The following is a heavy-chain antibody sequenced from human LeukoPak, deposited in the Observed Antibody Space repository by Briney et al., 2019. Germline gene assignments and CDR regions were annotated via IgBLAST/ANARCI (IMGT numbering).Heavy chain of an antibody. CDR2: IYYGGST. CDR1: GGSFSGYY. CDR3: ARLLDPSSGWYEGSRYYFDY. V-gene: IGHV4-59*08. Sequence: SETLSLTCAVYGGSFSGYYWSWIRQPPGKGLEWIGYIYYGGSTNYNPSLKSRVTISVDTSKNQFSLKLSSVTAADTAVYYCARLLDPSSGWYEGSRYYFDYWGQGTLVTVSS. J-gene: IGHJ4*02. D-gene: IGHD6-19*01.